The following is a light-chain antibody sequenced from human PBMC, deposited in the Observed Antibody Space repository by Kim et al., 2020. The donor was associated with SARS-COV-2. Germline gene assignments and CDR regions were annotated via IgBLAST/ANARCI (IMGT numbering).Light chain of an antibody. Sequence: EIVMTQSPVTLSVSPGERATLSFRASQSVSNNVAWYQHKTGQAPRLLIYAAATRATGIPARFSGSGSGTEFTLTISSLQSEDFAVYFCQQYNNWPRTFGPGTKVEIK. CDR2: AAA. CDR1: QSVSNN. CDR3: QQYNNWPRT. J-gene: IGKJ1*01. V-gene: IGKV3-15*01.